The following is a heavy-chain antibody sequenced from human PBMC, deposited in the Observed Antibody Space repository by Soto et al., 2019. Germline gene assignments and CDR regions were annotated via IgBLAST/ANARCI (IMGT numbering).Heavy chain of an antibody. V-gene: IGHV3-21*01. CDR2: ISSSSSYI. CDR3: ARPRPYSSSSRFDY. CDR1: GFTFSSYS. D-gene: IGHD6-6*01. J-gene: IGHJ4*02. Sequence: WSLRLSCAASGFTFSSYSMNWVRQAPGKGLEWVSSISSSSSYIYYADSVKGRFTISRDNAKNSLYLQMNSLRAEDTAVYYCARPRPYSSSSRFDYWGQGPLVTVSS.